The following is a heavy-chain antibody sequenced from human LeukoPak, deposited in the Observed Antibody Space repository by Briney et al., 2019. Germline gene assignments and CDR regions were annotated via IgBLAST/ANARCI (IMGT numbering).Heavy chain of an antibody. CDR1: GYTFTHYG. Sequence: ASVKVSCKASGYTFTHYGISWVRQAPGQGLEWMGWLSAYNGNANYAQKFQGRVTMTTDTSTSTAYMELRSLRSDGTAVYYCARDVCSSNSCYFGYFDYWGQGTLVTVSS. D-gene: IGHD2-2*01. CDR3: ARDVCSSNSCYFGYFDY. J-gene: IGHJ4*02. V-gene: IGHV1-18*01. CDR2: LSAYNGNA.